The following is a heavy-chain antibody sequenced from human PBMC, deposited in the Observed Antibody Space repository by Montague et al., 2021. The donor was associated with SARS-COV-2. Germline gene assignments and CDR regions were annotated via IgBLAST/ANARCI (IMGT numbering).Heavy chain of an antibody. V-gene: IGHV4-34*01. J-gene: IGHJ6*02. CDR3: TRAGYQVLWSDYYYYGMDV. D-gene: IGHD2-2*01. CDR2: INHSGST. CDR1: GGSFSGYY. Sequence: SETLSLTCAVYGGSFSGYYWSWTRQPPGKGLEWIGEINHSGSTNYNPSLKSRVTISVDTSKNQFSLKLSSVTATDTAVYYCTRAGYQVLWSDYYYYGMDVWGQGTTVTVSS.